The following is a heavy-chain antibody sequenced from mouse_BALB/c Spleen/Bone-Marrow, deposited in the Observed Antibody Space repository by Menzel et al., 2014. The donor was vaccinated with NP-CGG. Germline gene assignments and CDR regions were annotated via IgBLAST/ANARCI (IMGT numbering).Heavy chain of an antibody. CDR2: IDPANGNT. CDR1: GFNIKDTY. J-gene: IGHJ3*01. Sequence: EVKLVESGAELVKPGASVKLSCTASGFNIKDTYMHWVKQRPKQGLEWIGRIDPANGNTKYDPKFQGKATITADTSSNTAYLQLSSLTSEDTAVYYCARFAYWGQGTLVTVSA. CDR3: ARFAY. V-gene: IGHV14-3*02.